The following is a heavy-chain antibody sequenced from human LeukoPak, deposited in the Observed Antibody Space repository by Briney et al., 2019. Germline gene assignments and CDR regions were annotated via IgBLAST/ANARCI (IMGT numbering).Heavy chain of an antibody. CDR2: ISYDGNSK. J-gene: IGHJ3*02. V-gene: IGHV3-30*03. CDR3: VSAVRGSSFAI. CDR1: GFTFSTFG. D-gene: IGHD3-10*02. Sequence: GRSLRLSCAASGFTFSTFGMHWVRQAPGKGLEWVAVISYDGNSKFYADSVKGRFTISRDNSKSTVFLQMNSLRAEDTAVYYCVSAVRGSSFAICGQGTKVTVSS.